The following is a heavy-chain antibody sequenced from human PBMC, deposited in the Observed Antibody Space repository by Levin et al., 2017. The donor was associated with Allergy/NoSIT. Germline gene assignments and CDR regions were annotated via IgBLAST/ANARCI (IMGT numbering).Heavy chain of an antibody. CDR3: AREFGLAAAGTGLWFDP. Sequence: LGASVKVSCKASGYTFTGYYMHWVRQAPGQGLEWMGWINPNSGGTNYAQKFQGRVTMTRDTSISTAYMELSRLRSDDTAVYYCAREFGLAAAGTGLWFDPWGQGTLVTVSS. V-gene: IGHV1-2*03. CDR2: INPNSGGT. J-gene: IGHJ5*02. D-gene: IGHD6-13*01. CDR1: GYTFTGYY.